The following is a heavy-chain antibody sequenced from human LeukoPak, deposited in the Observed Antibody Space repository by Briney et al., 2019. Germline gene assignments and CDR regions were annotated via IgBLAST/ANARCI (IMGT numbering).Heavy chain of an antibody. D-gene: IGHD5-24*01. J-gene: IGHJ2*01. CDR1: GFNFDDYA. V-gene: IGHV3-9*01. CDR3: TRRAARWQFDL. CDR2: INWKTGNG. Sequence: PGRSLRLSCAVSGFNFDDYAMHWVRQAPGRGLEWVSGINWKTGNGIYADSVKGRFTISRDNAKNSLYLRMSSLRAEDTALYYCTRRAARWQFDLWGRGTLLTVSS.